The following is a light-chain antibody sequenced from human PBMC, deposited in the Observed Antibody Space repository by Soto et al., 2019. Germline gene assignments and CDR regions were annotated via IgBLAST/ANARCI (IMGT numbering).Light chain of an antibody. CDR3: SSYSISTAYL. V-gene: IGLV2-14*01. CDR2: EVS. CDR1: SSDVGGYDY. Sequence: QSVLTQPASVSGSPGQSITIPCTGTSSDVGGYDYVSWYQLHPGKAPKLMVFEVSNRPSGVSYRFSGSKSGNTASLTISGLQAEDEADYFCSSYSISTAYLFGTGTKV. J-gene: IGLJ1*01.